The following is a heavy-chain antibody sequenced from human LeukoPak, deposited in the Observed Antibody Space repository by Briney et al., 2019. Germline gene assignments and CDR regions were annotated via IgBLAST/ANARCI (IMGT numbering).Heavy chain of an antibody. J-gene: IGHJ3*02. CDR1: GYTFTSYY. CDR3: ERDRGSDDNAFDI. D-gene: IGHD1-26*01. CDR2: INPSGGST. Sequence: ASVKVSCKASGYTFTSYYMHWVRQAPGQGLEWMGIINPSGGSTSYAQKFQGRVTMTRDMSTSTVYMELSSLRSEDTAVYYCERDRGSDDNAFDIWGQGTMVTVSS. V-gene: IGHV1-46*01.